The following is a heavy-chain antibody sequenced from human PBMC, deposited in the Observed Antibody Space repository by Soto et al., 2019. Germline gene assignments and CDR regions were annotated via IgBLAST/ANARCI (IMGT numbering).Heavy chain of an antibody. V-gene: IGHV3-33*08. Sequence: PGGSLRLSCATSGFIFSNFGMHWVRQAPGKGLEWVAVIWYDESNAVSADSVKGRFTISRDNSKNTLYLQMSGLRSEDTAVYYCARDPRTARPSAMDVWGQGTTVTVSS. CDR1: GFIFSNFG. J-gene: IGHJ6*02. CDR2: IWYDESNA. D-gene: IGHD6-6*01. CDR3: ARDPRTARPSAMDV.